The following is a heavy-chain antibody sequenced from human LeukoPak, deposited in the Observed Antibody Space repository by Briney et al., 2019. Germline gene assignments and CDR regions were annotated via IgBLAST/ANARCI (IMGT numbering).Heavy chain of an antibody. Sequence: GGSLRLSCAASGFTFSDCYMSWIRQAPGKGLEWVSYISSSGSTIYYADSVKGRFTISRDNAKNSLYLQMNSLRAEDTAVYYCARDLTIFGVVITPYYGMDVWGQGTTVTVS. J-gene: IGHJ6*02. CDR2: ISSSGSTI. CDR1: GFTFSDCY. D-gene: IGHD3-3*01. V-gene: IGHV3-11*01. CDR3: ARDLTIFGVVITPYYGMDV.